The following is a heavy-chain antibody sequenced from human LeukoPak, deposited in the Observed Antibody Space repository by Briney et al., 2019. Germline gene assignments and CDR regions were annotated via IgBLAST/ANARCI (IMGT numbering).Heavy chain of an antibody. CDR1: GFPFSSYA. J-gene: IGHJ5*02. Sequence: GGSLRLSCAASGFPFSSYAMTWVRQAPGKGLEWVGNIKQDGSEKRYAASVRGRFSISRDNAQTSLYLQMNSLRAEDTAVYYCARASDPWLQLTWGQGTLVTVSS. D-gene: IGHD5-24*01. CDR2: IKQDGSEK. V-gene: IGHV3-7*05. CDR3: ARASDPWLQLT.